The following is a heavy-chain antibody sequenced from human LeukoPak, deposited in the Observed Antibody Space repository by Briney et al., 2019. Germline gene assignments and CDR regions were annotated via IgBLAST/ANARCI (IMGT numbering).Heavy chain of an antibody. Sequence: SETLSLTCTVSGGSISSYYWSWIRQPPGKGLEYIGYIYYSGSTNSNPSLKSRVTMSVDTSKNQVSLKLSSVTAADTAVYYCARGSVRGYKTMDVWGKGTTVTVSS. CDR1: GGSISSYY. D-gene: IGHD5-24*01. V-gene: IGHV4-59*12. CDR2: IYYSGST. CDR3: ARGSVRGYKTMDV. J-gene: IGHJ6*03.